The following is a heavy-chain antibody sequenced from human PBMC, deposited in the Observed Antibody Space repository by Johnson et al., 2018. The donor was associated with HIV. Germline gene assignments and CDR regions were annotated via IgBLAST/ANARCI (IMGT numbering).Heavy chain of an antibody. CDR3: ARKRWHLGPSRNRPNAFDV. J-gene: IGHJ3*01. V-gene: IGHV3-30*03. D-gene: IGHD4-23*01. CDR1: GFTFDDYG. CDR2: ISYDGSNK. Sequence: QVQLVESGGGVVRPGGSLRLSCAASGFTFDDYGMSWVRQAPGKGLEWVAVISYDGSNKYYADSVKGRFTISRDNSKNTLYLQMNSLTTEDTAVSYCARKRWHLGPSRNRPNAFDVWGQGTMVTVSS.